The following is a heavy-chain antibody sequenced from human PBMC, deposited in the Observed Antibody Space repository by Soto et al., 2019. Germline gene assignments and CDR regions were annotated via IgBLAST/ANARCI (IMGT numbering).Heavy chain of an antibody. CDR1: GFTFSDYY. D-gene: IGHD5-12*01. CDR2: ISSSGSTI. J-gene: IGHJ6*03. CDR3: ARNIVATIDYYYYYMDV. V-gene: IGHV3-11*01. Sequence: GGSLRLSCAASGFTFSDYYMSWIRQAPGKGLEWVSYISSSGSTIYYADSVKGRFTISRDNAKNSLYLQMNSLRAEDTAVYYCARNIVATIDYYYYYMDVWGKGTTVTVSS.